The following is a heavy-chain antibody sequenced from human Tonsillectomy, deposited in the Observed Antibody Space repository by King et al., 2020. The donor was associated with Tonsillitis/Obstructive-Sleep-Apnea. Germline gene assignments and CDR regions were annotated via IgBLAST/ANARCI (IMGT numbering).Heavy chain of an antibody. J-gene: IGHJ4*02. CDR3: AKDGDDYGGIRFDY. CDR1: GFSFDDYA. CDR2: ISGDGIGT. Sequence: VQLVESGGGVVQPGGSLRLSCAASGFSFDDYAMHWVRQAPRKGLEWVSLISGDGIGTYYADSVKGRFTISRDNSKNSLYLQMNSLRTEDTALYYCAKDGDDYGGIRFDYWGQGTQATVSS. D-gene: IGHD4-23*01. V-gene: IGHV3-43*02.